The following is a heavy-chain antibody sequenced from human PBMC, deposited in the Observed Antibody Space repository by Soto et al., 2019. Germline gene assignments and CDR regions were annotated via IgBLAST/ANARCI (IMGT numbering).Heavy chain of an antibody. CDR2: INPSGGST. Sequence: GASVKVSCKASGYTFTSYYMHWVRQAPGQGLEWMGIINPSGGSTSYAQKFQGRVTMTRDTSTSTVYMELSSLRSEDTAVYYCARDAAIAAAGRPEYFQHWGQGTLVTVSS. CDR1: GYTFTSYY. CDR3: ARDAAIAAAGRPEYFQH. V-gene: IGHV1-46*01. J-gene: IGHJ1*01. D-gene: IGHD6-13*01.